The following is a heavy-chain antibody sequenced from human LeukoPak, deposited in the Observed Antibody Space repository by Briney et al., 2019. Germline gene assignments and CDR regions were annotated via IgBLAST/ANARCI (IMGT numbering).Heavy chain of an antibody. J-gene: IGHJ3*02. CDR3: ARETTVVTPGRSDVFDI. D-gene: IGHD4-23*01. CDR1: GGSISSHY. V-gene: IGHV4-59*11. Sequence: PSETLSLTCTVSGGSISSHYWNWIRQPPGKGLEGIGYMYYSGSTNYNPSLKSRVTISVDTSKNQFSLKLSSVTAADTAVYYCARETTVVTPGRSDVFDIWGQGTMVTVSS. CDR2: MYYSGST.